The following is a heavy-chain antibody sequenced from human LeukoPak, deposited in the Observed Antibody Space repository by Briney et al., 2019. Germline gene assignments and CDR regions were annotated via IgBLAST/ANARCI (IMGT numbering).Heavy chain of an antibody. J-gene: IGHJ5*02. V-gene: IGHV4-61*08. CDR3: ARHHPGYIAAAAPPWFDP. Sequence: PSQTLSLTCTVSGGSISSGGYYWSWIRQPPGKGLEWIGYIYYSGSTNYNPSLKSRVTISVDTSKNQFSLKLSSVTAADTAVYYCARHHPGYIAAAAPPWFDPWCQGTLVTVSS. CDR2: IYYSGST. CDR1: GGSISSGGYY. D-gene: IGHD6-13*01.